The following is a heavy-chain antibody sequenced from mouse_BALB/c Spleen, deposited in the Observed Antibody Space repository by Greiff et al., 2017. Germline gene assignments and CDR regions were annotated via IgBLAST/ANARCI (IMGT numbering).Heavy chain of an antibody. D-gene: IGHD1-1*01. J-gene: IGHJ4*01. V-gene: IGHV5-6-5*01. CDR3: ARAITTVVATEAMDY. CDR1: GFTFSSYA. Sequence: EVMLVESGGGLVKPGGSLKLSCAASGFTFSSYAMSWVRQTPEKRLEWVASISSGGSTYYPDSVKGRFTISRDNARNILYLQMSSLRSEDTAMYYCARAITTVVATEAMDYWGQGTSVTVSS. CDR2: ISSGGST.